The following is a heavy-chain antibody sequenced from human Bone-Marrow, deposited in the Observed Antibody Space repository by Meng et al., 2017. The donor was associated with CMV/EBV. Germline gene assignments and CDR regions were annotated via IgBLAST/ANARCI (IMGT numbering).Heavy chain of an antibody. J-gene: IGHJ4*02. CDR3: ARDGTSSKKGIRFDY. Sequence: LSLTCAASGFTFSSYWMSWVRQAPGKGLEWVANIKQDGSEKYYVDSVKGRFTISRDNAKNSLYLQMNSLRAEDTAVYYCARDGTSSKKGIRFDYWGQGTLVTVSS. V-gene: IGHV3-7*03. D-gene: IGHD4-23*01. CDR2: IKQDGSEK. CDR1: GFTFSSYW.